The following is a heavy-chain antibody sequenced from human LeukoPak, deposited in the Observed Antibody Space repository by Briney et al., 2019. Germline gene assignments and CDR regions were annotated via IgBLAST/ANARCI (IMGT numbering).Heavy chain of an antibody. CDR3: ARDYDSDAFDI. CDR2: INHSGST. D-gene: IGHD3-16*01. Sequence: SETLSLTCAVYGGSFSGYYWSWIRQPPGKGLEWIGEINHSGSTYYNPSLKSRVTISVDTSKNQFSLKLSSVTAADTAVYYCARDYDSDAFDIWGQGTMVTVSS. J-gene: IGHJ3*02. CDR1: GGSFSGYY. V-gene: IGHV4-34*01.